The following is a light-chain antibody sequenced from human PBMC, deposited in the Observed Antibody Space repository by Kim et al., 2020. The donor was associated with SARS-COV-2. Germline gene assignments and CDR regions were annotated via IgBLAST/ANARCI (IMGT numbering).Light chain of an antibody. J-gene: IGKJ1*01. CDR1: HSGSNN. CDR2: GAS. CDR3: QQCYNWPQT. V-gene: IGKV3-15*01. Sequence: SPGERATLSCRASHSGSNNLAWYQQKPGQAPRLLIYGASTRATGIPARFSGSGSGTDFTLTISSLQSEDFAVYYCQQCYNWPQTFGQGTRLEIK.